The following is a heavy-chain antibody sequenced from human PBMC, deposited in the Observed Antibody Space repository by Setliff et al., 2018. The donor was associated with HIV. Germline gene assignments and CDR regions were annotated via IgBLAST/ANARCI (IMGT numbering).Heavy chain of an antibody. CDR3: ARIIGSDISGAQYYFDH. Sequence: SETLSLTCTVSGGSISVSSHYWGWIRQPPGKGLEWIGGIYYSGSTSYNPSLKSRLTISVDTSKNQFSLKLDSVTAADTAVYYCARIIGSDISGAQYYFDHWGQGSLVTVSS. J-gene: IGHJ4*02. V-gene: IGHV4-39*07. D-gene: IGHD1-20*01. CDR1: GGSISVSSHY. CDR2: IYYSGST.